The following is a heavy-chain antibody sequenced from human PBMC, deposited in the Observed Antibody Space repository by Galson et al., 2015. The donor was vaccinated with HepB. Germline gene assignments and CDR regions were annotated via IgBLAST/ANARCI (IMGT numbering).Heavy chain of an antibody. CDR3: ARHILYCSGDNCYRYYYYGMDV. J-gene: IGHJ6*02. V-gene: IGHV5-51*01. CDR2: VYPGDPDT. CDR1: GYSFSRHW. D-gene: IGHD2-15*01. Sequence: QSGAEVKQPGESLKISCKGSGYSFSRHWIGWVRQMPGKGLEWMGIVYPGDPDTRYSPSFQGQVTISADKFINTAYLQWSSLKASDTATYYCARHILYCSGDNCYRYYYYGMDVWGQGTTVIVSS.